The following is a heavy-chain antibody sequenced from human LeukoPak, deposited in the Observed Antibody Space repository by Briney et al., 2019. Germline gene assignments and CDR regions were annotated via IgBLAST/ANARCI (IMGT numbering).Heavy chain of an antibody. CDR3: ARGGRYYGSGSYSSFDY. Sequence: ASVKVSCKASGYTFTSYGISWVRQAPGQGLEWMGWISAYNGNTNYAQKLQGRVTMTTDTSTGTAYMELRSLRSDDTAVYYCARGGRYYGSGSYSSFDYWGQGTLVTVSS. CDR1: GYTFTSYG. D-gene: IGHD3-10*01. V-gene: IGHV1-18*01. CDR2: ISAYNGNT. J-gene: IGHJ4*02.